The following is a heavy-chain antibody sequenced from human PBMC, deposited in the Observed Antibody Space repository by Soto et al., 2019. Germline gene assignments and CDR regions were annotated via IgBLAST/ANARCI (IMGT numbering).Heavy chain of an antibody. CDR3: ARTSYYDSTGYYNLDV. D-gene: IGHD3-22*01. CDR1: GAPITSNNR. V-gene: IGHV4-4*02. Sequence: TLSLSCAVAGAPITSNNRRAWLRRSPGKGLEWIGETHHSETTNYNPSLNSRVSISVDKSKNQFSLKLNSVNVADTADYYCARTSYYDSTGYYNLDVWGPGTTVT. CDR2: THHSETT. J-gene: IGHJ6*02.